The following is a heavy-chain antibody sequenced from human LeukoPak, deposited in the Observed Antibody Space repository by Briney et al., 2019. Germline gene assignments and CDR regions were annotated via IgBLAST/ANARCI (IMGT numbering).Heavy chain of an antibody. Sequence: PGRSLRLSCAASGFTFINYVMHWVRQAPGKGLEWVAVIWYDGEDKYYEDSVKGRFTISRDNSKNTVYLQMNTLRAEDTAVYYCAREQGYCSSTSCYKPFDYWGQGTLVTVSS. CDR2: IWYDGEDK. CDR3: AREQGYCSSTSCYKPFDY. J-gene: IGHJ4*02. D-gene: IGHD2-2*02. CDR1: GFTFINYV. V-gene: IGHV3-33*01.